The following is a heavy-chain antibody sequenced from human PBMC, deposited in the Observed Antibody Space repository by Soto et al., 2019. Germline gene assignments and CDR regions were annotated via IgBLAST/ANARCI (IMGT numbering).Heavy chain of an antibody. J-gene: IGHJ3*02. CDR2: IYYSGST. V-gene: IGHV4-31*03. CDR3: ARDPTVTTKDALDI. D-gene: IGHD4-17*01. CDR1: GESISRGSSY. Sequence: PSEPLSLARTVSGESISRGSSYWSWIRQHPGKGLEWIGYIYYSGSTYYNPSLKSRVTISVDTSKNQFSLKLSSVTAADTAVYYCARDPTVTTKDALDIWAQGTMVTVSS.